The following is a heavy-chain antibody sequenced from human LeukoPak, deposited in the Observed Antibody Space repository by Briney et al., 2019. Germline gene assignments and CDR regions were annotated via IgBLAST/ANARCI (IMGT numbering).Heavy chain of an antibody. CDR1: GGSLSSYY. Sequence: SETLSLTCTVSGGSLSSYYWSWLRQPAGKGLEWIGRIYTSGSTNYNPSLKSRVTMSVDTSKNQFSLKLSSVTAADTAVYYCARATMTTEAPMDVWGKGTTVTISS. CDR3: ARATMTTEAPMDV. V-gene: IGHV4-4*07. J-gene: IGHJ6*03. D-gene: IGHD4-17*01. CDR2: IYTSGST.